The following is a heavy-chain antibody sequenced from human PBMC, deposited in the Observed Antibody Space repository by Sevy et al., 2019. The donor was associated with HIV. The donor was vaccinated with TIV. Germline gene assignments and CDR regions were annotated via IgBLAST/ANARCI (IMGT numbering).Heavy chain of an antibody. CDR2: IIPVFGSA. CDR3: ARSNPDGYNYSYYYGMDV. V-gene: IGHV1-69*13. Sequence: ASVKVSCKASGDTFGNYAIAWVRQAPGQGLEWVGGIIPVFGSANSAQKFQDRVTITADASTSTAYMELRRLRSEDTAVYYCARSNPDGYNYSYYYGMDVWGQGTTVTVSS. CDR1: GDTFGNYA. J-gene: IGHJ6*02. D-gene: IGHD5-12*01.